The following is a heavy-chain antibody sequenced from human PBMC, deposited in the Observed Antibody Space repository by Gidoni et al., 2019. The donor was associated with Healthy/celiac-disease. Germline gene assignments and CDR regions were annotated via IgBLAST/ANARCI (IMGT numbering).Heavy chain of an antibody. CDR1: GYTFTSYD. D-gene: IGHD3-22*01. CDR3: ARHYYDSSGYLGRDAFDI. V-gene: IGHV1-8*01. CDR2: MNPNSGNT. J-gene: IGHJ3*02. Sequence: QVQLVQSGAEVKKPGASVKVSCKASGYTFTSYDINWVRQATGQGREWMGWMNPNSGNTGYAQKFQGRVTMTRNTSISTAYMELSSLRSEDTAVYYCARHYYDSSGYLGRDAFDIWGQGTMVTVSS.